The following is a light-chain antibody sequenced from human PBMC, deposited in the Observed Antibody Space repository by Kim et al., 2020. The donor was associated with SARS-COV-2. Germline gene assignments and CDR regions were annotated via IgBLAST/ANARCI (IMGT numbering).Light chain of an antibody. J-gene: IGLJ1*01. Sequence: GQSITISCTATGSDFGGYKYVSWYQQHPGKAPKLMIYDVSNRPSGVSNRFSGSKSGNTASLTISGLQAEDEGDYYCSSYTISTSRVFGTGTKVTVL. CDR1: GSDFGGYKY. V-gene: IGLV2-14*03. CDR3: SSYTISTSRV. CDR2: DVS.